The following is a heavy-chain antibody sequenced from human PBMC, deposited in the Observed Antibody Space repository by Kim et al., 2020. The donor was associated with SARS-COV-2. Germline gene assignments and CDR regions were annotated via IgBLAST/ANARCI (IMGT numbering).Heavy chain of an antibody. CDR1: GGSISTSSYY. CDR3: ARRKGNGDLLDY. D-gene: IGHD4-17*01. Sequence: SETLSLTCTVSGGSISTSSYYWGWIRQPPGKGLEWIGNIYYSGSTYSNPSLKSRLTISIDTSKNQFSLNLRSVTAADTAVYYCARRKGNGDLLDYWGQGTLVTVSS. CDR2: IYYSGST. V-gene: IGHV4-39*01. J-gene: IGHJ4*02.